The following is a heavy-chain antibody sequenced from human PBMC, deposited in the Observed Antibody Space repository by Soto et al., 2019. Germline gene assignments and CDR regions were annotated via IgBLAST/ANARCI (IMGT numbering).Heavy chain of an antibody. CDR1: GFTFSSYS. CDR3: AREVGGDQQLLYYFDY. Sequence: PGGSLRLSCAASGFTFSSYSMNWVRQAPGKGLEWVSSISSSSSYIYYADSVKGRFTISRDNAKNSLYLQMNSLRAEDTAVYYCAREVGGDQQLLYYFDYWGQGTLVTVSS. D-gene: IGHD6-13*01. V-gene: IGHV3-21*01. CDR2: ISSSSSYI. J-gene: IGHJ4*02.